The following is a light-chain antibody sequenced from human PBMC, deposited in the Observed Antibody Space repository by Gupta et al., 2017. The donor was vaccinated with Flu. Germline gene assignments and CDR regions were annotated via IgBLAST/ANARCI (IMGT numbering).Light chain of an antibody. CDR1: SPNIRAGYD. Sequence: QSVLTQPPSVSGAAGQRVTIAWTGTSPNIRAGYDVHWYQQLPGTAPKLLISANSNRPSGVPDRFSGSKSGTSASLAITGLQPEDEADYFCQSYDRSLSDSVVFGGGTKVTVL. CDR3: QSYDRSLSDSVV. J-gene: IGLJ2*01. V-gene: IGLV1-40*01. CDR2: ANS.